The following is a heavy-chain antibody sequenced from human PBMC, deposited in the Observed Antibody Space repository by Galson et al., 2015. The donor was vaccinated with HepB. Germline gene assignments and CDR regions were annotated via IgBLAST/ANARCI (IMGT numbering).Heavy chain of an antibody. V-gene: IGHV5-51*01. CDR2: IYPGDSDA. D-gene: IGHD3-10*01. CDR3: ARSYYYGSGGPPPYGV. Sequence: QSGAEVKKPGESLKISCKGSGYSFTSYWIGWVRLMPGKGLEWMGIIYPGDSDARYSPSFQGQVTISADNSISTAYLQWSSLKASDSAMYYCARSYYYGSGGPPPYGVWGQGTTVTVSS. J-gene: IGHJ6*02. CDR1: GYSFTSYW.